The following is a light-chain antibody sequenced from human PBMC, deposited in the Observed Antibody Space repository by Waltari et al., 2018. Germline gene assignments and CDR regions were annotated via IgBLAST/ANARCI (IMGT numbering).Light chain of an antibody. CDR3: HQYHDWPQT. V-gene: IGKV3-15*01. Sequence: DIVMTQSPATLSVSPGERATLSCRASQSIGSNLAWYQHKPGQAPRFLIYGASTRATGIPVRFSGSGSGTEFTLTISSLQSADFAVYCCHQYHDWPQTFGQGTKVELK. J-gene: IGKJ1*01. CDR1: QSIGSN. CDR2: GAS.